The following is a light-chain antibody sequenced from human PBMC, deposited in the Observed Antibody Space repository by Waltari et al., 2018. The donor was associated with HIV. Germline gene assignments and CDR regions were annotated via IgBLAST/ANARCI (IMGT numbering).Light chain of an antibody. CDR2: AAS. Sequence: DIQMTQSPSSLSASVGDRVTTTCRATQGISNALGWYQQKPGEAPKRLIYAASTLQNGVSSRFSGSGSGTEFTLTITSLQPEDVATYYCLQHNDYPRTFGQGTKLEIK. V-gene: IGKV1-17*01. CDR3: LQHNDYPRT. J-gene: IGKJ2*01. CDR1: QGISNA.